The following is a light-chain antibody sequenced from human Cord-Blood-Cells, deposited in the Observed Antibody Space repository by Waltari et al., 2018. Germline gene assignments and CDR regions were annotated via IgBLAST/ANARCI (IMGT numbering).Light chain of an antibody. CDR2: GAS. V-gene: IGKV4-1*01. CDR1: QSVLYSSNNQNY. CDR3: QQYDSTPCS. Sequence: DIVMTQSPDSLAVSLGERATINSKSSQSVLYSSNNQNYLAWYQQKPGQPPKLLIYGASTRESGVPDRFSGSGSGTDFTLTISSLQAEDVEVYYCQQYDSTPCSFGQGTKVEIK. J-gene: IGKJ1*01.